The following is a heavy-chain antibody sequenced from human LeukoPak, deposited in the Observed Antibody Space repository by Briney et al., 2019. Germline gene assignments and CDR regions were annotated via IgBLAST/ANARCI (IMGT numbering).Heavy chain of an antibody. V-gene: IGHV4-34*01. J-gene: IGHJ5*02. Sequence: SETLSLTCAVYGGSFCNYYWSWIRQHPGKGLEWIWEINHSGSTNYNPSLKSRVTISVDTSKNQFSLKLSSLTAAGTAVYYCARIGVYGSGSYAPTNWFDPWGQGTLVTVSS. CDR2: INHSGST. CDR1: GGSFCNYY. D-gene: IGHD3-10*01. CDR3: ARIGVYGSGSYAPTNWFDP.